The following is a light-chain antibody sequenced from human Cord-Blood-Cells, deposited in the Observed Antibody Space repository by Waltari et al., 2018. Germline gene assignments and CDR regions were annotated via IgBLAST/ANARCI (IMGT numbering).Light chain of an antibody. J-gene: IGLJ2*01. CDR1: SSDVGGSNY. CDR2: DVI. Sequence: QSALTQPRSVSGSPGQSVTIPCTGTSSDVGGSNYVSWYQQHPGKAPKLMIYDVIKRPAGVPDRFSGSKSGNTASLTISGLQAEDEADYYCCSYAGSYTYVVFGGGTKLTVL. CDR3: CSYAGSYTYVV. V-gene: IGLV2-11*01.